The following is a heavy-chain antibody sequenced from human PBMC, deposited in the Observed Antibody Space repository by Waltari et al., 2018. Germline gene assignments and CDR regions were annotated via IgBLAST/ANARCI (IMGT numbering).Heavy chain of an antibody. D-gene: IGHD1-1*01. CDR3: ATGNEYGTFNH. Sequence: QVQLAQSGAEVKKPGASVKVSCKVSGYTLNEVSIHWVRQAPGKGLEWMGGVEPEDGETVYSQKFQGRVTMTEDTSTDTAYMELSSLRSEDTAVYYCATGNEYGTFNHWGQGTLVTVSS. CDR1: GYTLNEVS. V-gene: IGHV1-24*01. J-gene: IGHJ4*02. CDR2: VEPEDGET.